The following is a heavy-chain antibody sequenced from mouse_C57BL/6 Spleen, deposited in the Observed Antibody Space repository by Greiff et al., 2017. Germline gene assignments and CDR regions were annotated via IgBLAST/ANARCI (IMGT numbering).Heavy chain of an antibody. D-gene: IGHD2-4*01. J-gene: IGHJ2*01. V-gene: IGHV1-26*01. CDR2: INPNNGGT. CDR3: ARSADDYDDAGYYFDY. Sequence: VQLQQSGPELVKPGASVKISCKASGYTFTDYYMNWVKQSHGKSLEWIGDINPNNGGTSYNQKFKGKATLTVDKSSSTAYMELRSLTSEDSAVYYWARSADDYDDAGYYFDYWGQGTTRTVSS. CDR1: GYTFTDYY.